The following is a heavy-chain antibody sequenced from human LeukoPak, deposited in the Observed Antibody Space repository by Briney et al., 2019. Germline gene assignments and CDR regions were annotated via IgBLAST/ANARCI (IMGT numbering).Heavy chain of an antibody. CDR3: ARGFGYDAFDI. Sequence: PSETLSLTCSVSGGSISSASYFWSWIRQPAGKGLEWIGLIYVSGSTNYNPSLKSRVTISVDTSKNQFSLVLTSVTAADTAVYYCARGFGYDAFDIWGQGTMVTVSS. CDR1: GGSISSASYF. D-gene: IGHD3-10*01. J-gene: IGHJ3*02. CDR2: IYVSGST. V-gene: IGHV4-61*02.